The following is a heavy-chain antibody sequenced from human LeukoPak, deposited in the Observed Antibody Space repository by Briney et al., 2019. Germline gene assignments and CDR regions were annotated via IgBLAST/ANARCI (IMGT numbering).Heavy chain of an antibody. V-gene: IGHV3-53*01. CDR3: ARGWQLVPSDY. D-gene: IGHD6-13*01. Sequence: GGSLRLSCAASGFTFSTYWMSWVRQAPGMGLEWVSVIYSDSRTDYSDSVKGRFTISRDNSKNTVYLQMNSLRVEDTAVYYCARGWQLVPSDYWGQGTLVTVSS. CDR1: GFTFSTYW. J-gene: IGHJ4*02. CDR2: IYSDSRT.